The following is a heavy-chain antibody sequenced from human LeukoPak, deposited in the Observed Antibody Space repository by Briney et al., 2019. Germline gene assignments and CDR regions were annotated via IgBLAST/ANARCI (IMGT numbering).Heavy chain of an antibody. CDR3: ARDVGLGGGL. V-gene: IGHV4-30-4*01. CDR1: GGSAGSGDYY. D-gene: IGHD3/OR15-3a*01. CDR2: IYYSGDI. Sequence: PSETLSLTCIVSGGSAGSGDYYWGWIRQSPGKGLEWIRLIYYSGDINNSSSLKSRVVISRDTSSNQFSLKLSSVTAADTAVYYWARDVGLGGGLWGQGTLVTVSS. J-gene: IGHJ4*02.